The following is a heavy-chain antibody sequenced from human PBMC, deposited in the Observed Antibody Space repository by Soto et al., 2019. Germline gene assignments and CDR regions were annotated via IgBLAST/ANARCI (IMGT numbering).Heavy chain of an antibody. J-gene: IGHJ5*02. CDR3: ARAAGRFGDLFWIDP. CDR1: GYTFTSYN. Sequence: QVQLVQSGAEVKKPGASVKVSCKASGYTFTSYNIHWVRQAPGQGLDWAGMINPRGFFTTYAQKFRGRVTMTGDTATSVVDMELTNLRSEERAMYYCARAAGRFGDLFWIDPWGQGTLVSVA. V-gene: IGHV1-46*01. D-gene: IGHD3-10*01. CDR2: INPRGFFT.